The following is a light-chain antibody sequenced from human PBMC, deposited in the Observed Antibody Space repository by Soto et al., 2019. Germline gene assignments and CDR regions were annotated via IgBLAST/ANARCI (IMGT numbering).Light chain of an antibody. J-gene: IGKJ5*01. CDR1: QTLCSD. CDR3: QQRSNWPT. CDR2: YTS. V-gene: IGKV3-11*01. Sequence: EIGLTQSAANLSLWPGESGSLXCRASQTLCSDVDWFRQRTCEAPRRLIEYTSIRDTVITARFSGSGSGKDFNLTISSLEPEDFAVYECQQRSNWPTFGQGTRLEIK.